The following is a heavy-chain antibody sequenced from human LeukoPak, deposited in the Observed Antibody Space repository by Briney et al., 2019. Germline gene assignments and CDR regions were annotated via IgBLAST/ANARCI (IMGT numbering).Heavy chain of an antibody. CDR3: ARQPSPDAFDI. Sequence: PGESLKISCKGSGYRFTSYWIAWVRQMPGKGLEWMGSIYPGDSDTRYSPSFQGQVTISVDKSISTAYLQWTSLKASDTAMYYCARQPSPDAFDIWGQATMVTVSS. CDR1: GYRFTSYW. V-gene: IGHV5-51*01. CDR2: IYPGDSDT. J-gene: IGHJ3*02.